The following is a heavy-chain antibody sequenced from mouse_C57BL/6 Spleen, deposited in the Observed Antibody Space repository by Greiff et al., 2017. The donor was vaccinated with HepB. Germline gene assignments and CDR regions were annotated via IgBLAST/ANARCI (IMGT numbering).Heavy chain of an antibody. CDR3: ASITTASRGYFDV. CDR1: GFNIKDYY. V-gene: IGHV14-2*01. D-gene: IGHD1-2*01. CDR2: IDPEDGET. Sequence: VQLQQSGAELVKPGASVKLSCTASGFNIKDYYMHWVKQRTEQGLEWIGRIDPEDGETKYAPKFQGKATIPADTSSNTAYLQLSSLTSEDTAVYYCASITTASRGYFDVWGTGTTVTVSS. J-gene: IGHJ1*03.